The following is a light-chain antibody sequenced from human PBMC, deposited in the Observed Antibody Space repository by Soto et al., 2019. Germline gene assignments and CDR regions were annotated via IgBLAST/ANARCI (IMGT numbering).Light chain of an antibody. CDR1: SSDVGYYDY. CDR2: EVT. CDR3: ATWDDRLNGYV. Sequence: QSALTQPPSASGFPGQSVTISCTGTSSDVGYYDYVSWYQQHPGKAPKLVIYEVTKRPSGVPDRVSASKSGNTASLTVSGLRAEDEADYYCATWDDRLNGYVFGSGTKLTVL. V-gene: IGLV2-8*01. J-gene: IGLJ1*01.